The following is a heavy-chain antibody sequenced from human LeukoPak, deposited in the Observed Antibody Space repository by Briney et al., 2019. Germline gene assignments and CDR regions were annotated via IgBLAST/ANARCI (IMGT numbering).Heavy chain of an antibody. J-gene: IGHJ4*02. CDR2: MNPNSGNT. D-gene: IGHD6-6*01. Sequence: ASLKVSYKASVYTFTRYDNNWVPHATAQGLEWMGCMNPNSGNTGYAQNLRGRVTITRNTPISTAYMALSSLRSEDTAVYYCARGGSSSTLDYWGQGTLVTVSS. V-gene: IGHV1-8*03. CDR3: ARGGSSSTLDY. CDR1: VYTFTRYD.